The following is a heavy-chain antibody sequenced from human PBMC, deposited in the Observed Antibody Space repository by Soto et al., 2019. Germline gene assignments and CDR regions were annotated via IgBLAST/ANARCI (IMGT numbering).Heavy chain of an antibody. D-gene: IGHD2-15*01. V-gene: IGHV3-9*01. J-gene: IGHJ4*02. Sequence: GGSLRLSCAASGFTFDDYAMHWVRQAPGKGLEWVSGISWNSGSIGYADSVKGRFTISRDNAKNSLYLQMNSLRAEDTALYYCAKDTQPIPMVGLDYWGQGTLVTVSS. CDR1: GFTFDDYA. CDR3: AKDTQPIPMVGLDY. CDR2: ISWNSGSI.